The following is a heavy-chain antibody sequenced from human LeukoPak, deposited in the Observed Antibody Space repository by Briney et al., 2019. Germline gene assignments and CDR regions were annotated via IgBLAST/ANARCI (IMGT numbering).Heavy chain of an antibody. D-gene: IGHD2/OR15-2a*01. CDR2: ISGGGANT. CDR1: GFSFSNYA. CDR3: ARAGNTRFDY. Sequence: GGSLRLSCAASGFSFSNYAKSWVRQAPGKGLEWVSAISGGGANTYYAESVKGGFTISRDNSKRTLYMQMNSLRDEDTAVYYCARAGNTRFDYWGQGTLVTVSS. J-gene: IGHJ4*02. V-gene: IGHV3-23*01.